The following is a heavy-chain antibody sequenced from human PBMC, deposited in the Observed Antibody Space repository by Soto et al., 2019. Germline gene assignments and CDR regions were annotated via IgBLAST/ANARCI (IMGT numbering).Heavy chain of an antibody. V-gene: IGHV4-39*01. Sequence: SETLSLTCTVSGGSISSSSYYWGWIRQPPGKGLEWIGSIYYSGSTYYNPSLKSRVTISVDTSKNQFSLKLSSVTAADTAVYYCARLFGEKDYWGQGTLVTVSS. D-gene: IGHD3-10*01. CDR3: ARLFGEKDY. CDR1: GGSISSSSYY. CDR2: IYYSGST. J-gene: IGHJ4*02.